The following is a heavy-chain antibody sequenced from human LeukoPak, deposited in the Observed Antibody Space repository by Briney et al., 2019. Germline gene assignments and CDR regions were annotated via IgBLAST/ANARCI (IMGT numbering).Heavy chain of an antibody. V-gene: IGHV4-4*07. Sequence: SETLSLTCTVSGGSISSYYWSWIRQPAGKGLERIGRIYTSGSTNYNPSIKSRVTMSVDTSKTQLSLKLSSVTAADTAVYYCARASYDFWSGPTMDPYYFDYWGQGTLVTVSS. CDR3: ARASYDFWSGPTMDPYYFDY. CDR2: IYTSGST. CDR1: GGSISSYY. D-gene: IGHD3/OR15-3a*01. J-gene: IGHJ4*02.